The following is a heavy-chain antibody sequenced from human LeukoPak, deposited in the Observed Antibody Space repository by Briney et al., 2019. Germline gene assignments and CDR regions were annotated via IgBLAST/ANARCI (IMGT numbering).Heavy chain of an antibody. CDR1: GGSISSYY. V-gene: IGHV4-59*01. CDR3: ATSYSSGWYVY. Sequence: SETLSLTCTVSGGSISSYYWSWIRQPPGKGLEWIGYIYYSGSTNYNPSLKSRVTISVDTSKNQFSLKLSSVTAADTAVYYCATSYSSGWYVYWGQGTLVTVSS. CDR2: IYYSGST. J-gene: IGHJ4*02. D-gene: IGHD6-19*01.